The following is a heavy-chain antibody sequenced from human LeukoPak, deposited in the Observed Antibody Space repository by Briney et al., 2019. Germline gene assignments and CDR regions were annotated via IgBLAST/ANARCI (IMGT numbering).Heavy chain of an antibody. Sequence: ASVKVSCKVSGHTLTELSMHWVRQSPRQGQERMRGFDPEDGETISAQKFPGGVTMTEDASPDTAYIGLSSLRSEDTAVYYCARDLAPDIVVVRFSHWGQGTLVTVSS. V-gene: IGHV1-24*01. CDR2: FDPEDGET. J-gene: IGHJ4*02. CDR3: ARDLAPDIVVVRFSH. CDR1: GHTLTELS. D-gene: IGHD2-15*01.